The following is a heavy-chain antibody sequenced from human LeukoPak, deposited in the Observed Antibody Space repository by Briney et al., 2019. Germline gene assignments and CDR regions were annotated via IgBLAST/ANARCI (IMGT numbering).Heavy chain of an antibody. CDR3: ARDWVYKIDY. Sequence: GSLRLSCETAGFTSSSYVMHWVRRTPGKGLVWVSRISHDGFISYADSVKGRFTISRDNAKNTLILQMNSLRAEDTAVYYCARDWVYKIDYWGRGTLVTVSS. CDR1: GFTSSSYV. D-gene: IGHD5-24*01. J-gene: IGHJ4*02. CDR2: ISHDGFI. V-gene: IGHV3-74*01.